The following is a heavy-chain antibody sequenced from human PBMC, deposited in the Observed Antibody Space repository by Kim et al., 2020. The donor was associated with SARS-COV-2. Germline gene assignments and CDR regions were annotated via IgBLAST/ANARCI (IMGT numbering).Heavy chain of an antibody. D-gene: IGHD1-20*01. J-gene: IGHJ4*02. CDR2: LSSNGVNT. CDR1: GFSFSKYA. CDR3: ARGGVVWYNCDY. V-gene: IGHV3-64*01. Sequence: GGTLRLSCAASGFSFSKYAMHWVRQAPGKGPEYVLGLSSNGVNTYYANSVKGRFTISRDNSKNTLYLQMGRLRGEDTAVYHCARGGVVWYNCDYWGQGTLVTVSS.